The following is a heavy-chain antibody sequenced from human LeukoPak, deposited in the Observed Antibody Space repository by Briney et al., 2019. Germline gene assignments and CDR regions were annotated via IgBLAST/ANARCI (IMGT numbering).Heavy chain of an antibody. J-gene: IGHJ4*02. D-gene: IGHD1-26*01. V-gene: IGHV3-23*01. CDR3: AKEGALVGANRGSFDY. Sequence: GGSLRLSCAGSGFAFGTYAMSWVRQAPGMGLERVPSISADGQVTYYADSVKGRFTISRDNSKNTLYLQMNSLRAEDTAVYYCAKEGALVGANRGSFDYWGQGTLVTVSS. CDR1: GFAFGTYA. CDR2: ISADGQVT.